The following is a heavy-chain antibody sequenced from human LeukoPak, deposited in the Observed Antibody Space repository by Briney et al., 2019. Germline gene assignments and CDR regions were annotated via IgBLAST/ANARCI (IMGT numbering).Heavy chain of an antibody. V-gene: IGHV3-9*01. D-gene: IGHD3-22*01. CDR3: ARDIGGYYDSSGYLMGFEY. Sequence: PGGSLRLSCAASGFTFDDYAMHWVRQAPGKGLEWVSGLSWNSANIGYADSVKGRFTISRDNAKNSLYLQMDSLRPEDTAFYYCARDIGGYYDSSGYLMGFEYWGQGTLVTVSS. J-gene: IGHJ4*02. CDR1: GFTFDDYA. CDR2: LSWNSANI.